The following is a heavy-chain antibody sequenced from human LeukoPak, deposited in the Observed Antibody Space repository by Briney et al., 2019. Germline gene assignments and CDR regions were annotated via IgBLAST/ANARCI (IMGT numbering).Heavy chain of an antibody. CDR1: GFTFSSYA. J-gene: IGHJ4*02. D-gene: IGHD7-27*01. Sequence: GGSLRLSCAASGFTFSSYAMGWVRQAPGKGLEWVSTLNGNGGSTYYADSVRGRFTISRDSSKNTLYLQMNSLRVEDTAAYYCAKTGGPWDWGQGTLVTVSS. CDR2: LNGNGGST. V-gene: IGHV3-23*01. CDR3: AKTGGPWD.